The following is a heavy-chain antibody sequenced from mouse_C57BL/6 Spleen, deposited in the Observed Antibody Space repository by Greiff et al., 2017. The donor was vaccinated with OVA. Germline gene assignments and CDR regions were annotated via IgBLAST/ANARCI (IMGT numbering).Heavy chain of an antibody. Sequence: VQLQQSGPGLVKPSQSLSLTCSVTGYSITSGYYWNWIRQFPGNKLEWMGYISYDGSNNYNPSLKNRISITRDTSKNQFFLKLNSVTTEDTATYYCARDYYGSSGNWYFDVWGTGTTVTVSS. CDR1: GYSITSGYY. J-gene: IGHJ1*03. CDR2: ISYDGSN. CDR3: ARDYYGSSGNWYFDV. V-gene: IGHV3-6*01. D-gene: IGHD1-1*01.